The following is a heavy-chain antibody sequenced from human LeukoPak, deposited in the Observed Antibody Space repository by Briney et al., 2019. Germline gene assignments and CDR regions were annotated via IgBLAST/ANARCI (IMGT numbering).Heavy chain of an antibody. CDR1: GFTISNSW. CDR3: AATPH. Sequence: RGGSLRLSSAASGFTISNSWMSWVRQAPGKGLEWVANIKQEGNEKYYVDSVKGRFTISRDNAKNSLYLQMNGLRAEDTAVYYCAATPHWGQGTLVTVSS. CDR2: IKQEGNEK. J-gene: IGHJ4*02. V-gene: IGHV3-7*01.